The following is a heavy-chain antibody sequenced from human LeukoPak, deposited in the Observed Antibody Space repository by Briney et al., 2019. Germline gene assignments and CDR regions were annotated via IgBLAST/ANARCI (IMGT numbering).Heavy chain of an antibody. D-gene: IGHD3-10*01. V-gene: IGHV4-59*12. CDR1: GGSISSYY. Sequence: SETLSLTCTVSGGSISSYYWSWIRQPPGKGLEWIGYIYYSGSTNYNPSLKSRATISVDTSKNQFSLKLSSVTAADTAVYYCARGGFRGAFDIWGQGTMVTVSS. J-gene: IGHJ3*02. CDR2: IYYSGST. CDR3: ARGGFRGAFDI.